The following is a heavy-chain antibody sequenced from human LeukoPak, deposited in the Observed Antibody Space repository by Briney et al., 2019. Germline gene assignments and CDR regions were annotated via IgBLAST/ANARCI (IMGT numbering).Heavy chain of an antibody. Sequence: GGSLRLSCAASGFTFSSYAMTWVRQAPGKGLEWVSVISDRGANADYADSVKGRFTISRDNSKNTLYLQMNSLRAEDTAVYYCARDLGYSYVHGNWFDPWGQGTLVTVSS. CDR1: GFTFSSYA. D-gene: IGHD5-18*01. CDR3: ARDLGYSYVHGNWFDP. V-gene: IGHV3-23*01. CDR2: ISDRGANA. J-gene: IGHJ5*02.